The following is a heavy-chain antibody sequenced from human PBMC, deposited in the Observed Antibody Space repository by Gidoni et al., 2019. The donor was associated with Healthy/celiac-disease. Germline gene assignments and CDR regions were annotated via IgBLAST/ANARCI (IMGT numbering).Heavy chain of an antibody. J-gene: IGHJ4*02. CDR2: IYYSGTT. D-gene: IGHD2-15*01. V-gene: IGHV4-39*07. Sequence: QLHLQESGPGLVKPSETLSPTRTVSGGSICGSINYYWGWIRPPLGKGLEWIGSIYYSGTTYYSPSLKSRVTILVDTSKNRFSLKVNSVTAADTAVYYCAREGSYSSGFFDYWGQGTLVTVSS. CDR1: GGSICGSINYY. CDR3: AREGSYSSGFFDY.